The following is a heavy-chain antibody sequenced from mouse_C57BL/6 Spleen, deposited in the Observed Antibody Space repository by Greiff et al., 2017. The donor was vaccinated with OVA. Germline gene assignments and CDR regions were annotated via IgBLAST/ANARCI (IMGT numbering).Heavy chain of an antibody. CDR2: INPSSGYT. J-gene: IGHJ2*01. V-gene: IGHV1-4*01. CDR1: GYTFTSYT. CDR3: AALTTVVANFDY. Sequence: QVQLQQSGAELARPGASVKMSCKASGYTFTSYTMHWVKQRPGQGLEWIGYINPSSGYTKYNQKFKDKATLTADKSSSTAYMQLSSLTSEDSAVYYCAALTTVVANFDYWGQGTTLTVSS. D-gene: IGHD1-1*01.